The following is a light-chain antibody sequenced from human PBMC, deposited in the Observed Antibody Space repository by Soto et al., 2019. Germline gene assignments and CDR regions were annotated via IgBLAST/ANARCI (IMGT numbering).Light chain of an antibody. V-gene: IGLV2-14*01. CDR3: CSYTSSSTWV. CDR1: SSDVGGYNY. Sequence: QSVLTQPASVSGSPGQSITISCTGTSSDVGGYNYVSWYQQHPCKAPKLMIYDVSNRPSGVSNRFSGSKSGNTASLTISWLQAEDEADYYCCSYTSSSTWVFGGGTKLTVL. CDR2: DVS. J-gene: IGLJ3*02.